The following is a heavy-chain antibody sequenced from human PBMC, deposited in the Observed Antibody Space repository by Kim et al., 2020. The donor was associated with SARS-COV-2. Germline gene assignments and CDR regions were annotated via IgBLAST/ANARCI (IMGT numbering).Heavy chain of an antibody. J-gene: IGHJ4*02. CDR3: AKGPNIAALGKHFDY. D-gene: IGHD3-16*02. Sequence: GGSLRLSCAASEFIFSNYGMHWVRQAPGKGLEWVAAISYDGSNKYYAESVKGRFSISRDNSKNTLYLQMNSLRPEDTSVYYCAKGPNIAALGKHFDYWGKGTLVTVSS. CDR2: ISYDGSNK. CDR1: EFIFSNYG. V-gene: IGHV3-30*18.